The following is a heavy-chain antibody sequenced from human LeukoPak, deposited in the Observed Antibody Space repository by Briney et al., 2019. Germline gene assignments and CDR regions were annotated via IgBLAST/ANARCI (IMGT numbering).Heavy chain of an antibody. CDR1: GGSISSYY. J-gene: IGHJ4*02. D-gene: IGHD3-22*01. CDR2: IYYSGST. V-gene: IGHV4-59*01. Sequence: SETLSLTCAVSGGSISSYYWSWIRQPPGKGLEWIGDIYYSGSTNYNPSLKSRVTISVDTSKNQFSLKLSSVTAADTAVYYCASSFGSGYLGYWGQGTLVTVSS. CDR3: ASSFGSGYLGY.